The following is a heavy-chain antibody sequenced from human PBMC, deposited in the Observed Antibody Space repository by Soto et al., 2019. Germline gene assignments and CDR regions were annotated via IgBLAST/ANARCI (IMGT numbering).Heavy chain of an antibody. J-gene: IGHJ5*02. Sequence: PSETLSLTCTVSGGSISSTIYYWGWIRQPPGKGLEWIGNIYYTGNTYYNPSLKGRVTISIDTSKNQFSLSLTSVTAADTAIYYCASRMAVTGTLEYCFGPWGQGTLVTVSS. D-gene: IGHD6-19*01. V-gene: IGHV4-39*01. CDR1: GGSISSTIYY. CDR2: IYYTGNT. CDR3: ASRMAVTGTLEYCFGP.